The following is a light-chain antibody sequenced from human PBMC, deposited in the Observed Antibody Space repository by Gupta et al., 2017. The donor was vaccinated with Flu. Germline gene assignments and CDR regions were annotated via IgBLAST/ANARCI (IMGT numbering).Light chain of an antibody. V-gene: IGKV3-15*01. CDR2: DAS. CDR3: QQYENWPLYT. J-gene: IGKJ2*01. CDR1: QSVNSN. Sequence: EIVMTQSPATLSVSLGERSTLSCRASQSVNSNLAWYQQKPGQAPRLLIFDASTRDTGITARFSGSGYGTEFTLTISSRQSEDFAVYYCQQYENWPLYTFGQGTKLEIK.